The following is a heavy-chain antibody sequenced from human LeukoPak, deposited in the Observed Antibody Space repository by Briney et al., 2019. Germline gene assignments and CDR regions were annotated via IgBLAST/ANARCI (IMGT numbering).Heavy chain of an antibody. CDR1: GFTFSSYS. Sequence: GGSLRLSCAASGFTFSSYSMNWVRQAPGKGLEWVSYISSSSTTIYYADSVKGRFTISRDNAKNSLYLQMNSLRAEDTAVYYCASPFGSGRVISAFDIWGQGTVVTVSS. CDR3: ASPFGSGRVISAFDI. J-gene: IGHJ3*02. V-gene: IGHV3-48*01. CDR2: ISSSSTTI. D-gene: IGHD3-10*01.